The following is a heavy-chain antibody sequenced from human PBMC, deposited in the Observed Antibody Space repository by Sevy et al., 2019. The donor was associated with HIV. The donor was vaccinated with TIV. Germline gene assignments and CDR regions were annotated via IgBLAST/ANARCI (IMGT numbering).Heavy chain of an antibody. CDR2: IYYSGST. V-gene: IGHV4-61*01. CDR3: ARDLRYCSGGSCHAFDY. CDR1: GGSVSSGRYY. D-gene: IGHD2-15*01. J-gene: IGHJ4*02. Sequence: SETLSFTCTVSGGSVSSGRYYWSWIRQPPGKGLEWIGYIYYSGSTNYNPSLKSRVTISVDTSKNQFSLKLSSVTAADTAVYCCARDLRYCSGGSCHAFDYRGQGTLVTVSS.